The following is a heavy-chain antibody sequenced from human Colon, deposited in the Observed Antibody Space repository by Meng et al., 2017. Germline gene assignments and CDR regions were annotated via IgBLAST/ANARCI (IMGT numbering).Heavy chain of an antibody. CDR3: ARRRGGSGRDC. V-gene: IGHV4-39*01. CDR2: IYHSGST. Sequence: QWKLPEWGPGSVKPPGTLSLTGTASGGSISSNGYYWDWVRQPPGKGLEWIGAIYHSGSTSYNPSLQSRVTMFVDTSKNQFSLMLTSVTATDTAVYYCARRRGGSGRDCWGQGTLVTVSS. J-gene: IGHJ4*02. CDR1: GGSISSNGYY. D-gene: IGHD3-10*01.